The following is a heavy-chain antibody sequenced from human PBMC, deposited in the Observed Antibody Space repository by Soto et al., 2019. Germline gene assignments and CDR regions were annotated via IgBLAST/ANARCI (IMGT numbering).Heavy chain of an antibody. Sequence: PSETLSLTCAVFGGSFSGYYWSWIRQPPGKGLELIGEINHSGSTNYNPSLKSRVTISVDTSKNQFSLKLSSMTAADTAVYYCARVSGIYYYGMDVWGQGATVT. CDR3: ARVSGIYYYGMDV. V-gene: IGHV4-34*01. CDR2: INHSGST. D-gene: IGHD3-10*01. CDR1: GGSFSGYY. J-gene: IGHJ6*02.